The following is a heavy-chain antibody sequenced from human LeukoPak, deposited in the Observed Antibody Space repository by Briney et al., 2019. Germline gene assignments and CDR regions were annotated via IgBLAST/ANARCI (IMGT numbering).Heavy chain of an antibody. CDR2: IYYSGST. J-gene: IGHJ4*02. Sequence: SETLSLTCTVSGGSISSSSYYWGWIRQPPGKGLEWIGSIYYSGSTYYNPSLKSRVTISVDTSKNQFSLKLSSVTAANTAVYYCARHLTVYYFDYWGQGTLVTVSS. V-gene: IGHV4-39*01. CDR1: GGSISSSSYY. CDR3: ARHLTVYYFDY. D-gene: IGHD4-17*01.